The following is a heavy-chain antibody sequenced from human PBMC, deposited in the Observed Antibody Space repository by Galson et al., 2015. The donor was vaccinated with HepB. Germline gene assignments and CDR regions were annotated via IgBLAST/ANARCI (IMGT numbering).Heavy chain of an antibody. V-gene: IGHV1-3*01. J-gene: IGHJ4*02. Sequence: SVKVSCKASGYTFSISAMHWVRQAPGQSLEWMGWINAGNGNTKYSQKLQGRVTITRDTSATTVYMELSSLRSEDTAVYYCAKDSGGGAAAFDYWGRGALVTVSS. D-gene: IGHD2-2*01. CDR2: INAGNGNT. CDR1: GYTFSISA. CDR3: AKDSGGGAAAFDY.